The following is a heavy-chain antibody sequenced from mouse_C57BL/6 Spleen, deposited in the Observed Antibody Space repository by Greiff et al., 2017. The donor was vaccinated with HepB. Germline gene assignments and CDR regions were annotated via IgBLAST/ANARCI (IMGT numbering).Heavy chain of an antibody. V-gene: IGHV10-3*01. J-gene: IGHJ1*03. CDR1: GFTFNTYA. Sequence: EVKLQESGGGLVQPKGSLKLSCAASGFTFNTYAMHWVRQAPGKGLEWVARIRSKSSNYATYYADSVKDRFTISRDDSQSMLYLQMNNLKTEDTAMYYCVRAHGSSYGEWYFDVWGTGTTVTVSS. CDR2: IRSKSSNYAT. CDR3: VRAHGSSYGEWYFDV. D-gene: IGHD1-1*01.